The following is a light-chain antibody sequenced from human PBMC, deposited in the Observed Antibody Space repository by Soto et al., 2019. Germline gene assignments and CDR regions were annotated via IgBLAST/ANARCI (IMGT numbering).Light chain of an antibody. V-gene: IGLV2-14*01. CDR2: EAT. Sequence: QSVLTQPASVSGSPGQSITISCTGTSNDIGGYNYVSWYQHHPGRAPKLIIYEATNRPSGISNRFSGSKSGNTASLTISGLQAEDEADYYCISYTSSRTHVVFGGGTQLTVL. J-gene: IGLJ2*01. CDR3: ISYTSSRTHVV. CDR1: SNDIGGYNY.